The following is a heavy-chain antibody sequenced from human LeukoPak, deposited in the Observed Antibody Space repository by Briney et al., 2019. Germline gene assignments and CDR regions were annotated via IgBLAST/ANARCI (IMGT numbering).Heavy chain of an antibody. Sequence: SETLSLTCAVYGGSFSGYYWSWIRQPPGKGLEWIGEINHSGSTNYNPSLKSRVTISVDTSKNQFSLKLSSVTAADTAVYYCARDILTGYLAFDIWGQGTMVTVSS. J-gene: IGHJ3*02. D-gene: IGHD3-9*01. V-gene: IGHV4-34*01. CDR1: GGSFSGYY. CDR2: INHSGST. CDR3: ARDILTGYLAFDI.